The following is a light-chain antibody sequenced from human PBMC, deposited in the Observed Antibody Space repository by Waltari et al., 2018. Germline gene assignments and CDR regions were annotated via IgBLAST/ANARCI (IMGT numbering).Light chain of an antibody. CDR1: QGISNS. Sequence: DIQMTQSPSSLSASVGDRVTITCRASQGISNSLAWYQQKPGKATKLLLHDASTLEGGVPSRFSGSVSRTDYTLTITSLQPEDFATYYCQQYYNSPRTFGQGTKVEIK. CDR3: QQYYNSPRT. J-gene: IGKJ1*01. CDR2: DAS. V-gene: IGKV1-NL1*01.